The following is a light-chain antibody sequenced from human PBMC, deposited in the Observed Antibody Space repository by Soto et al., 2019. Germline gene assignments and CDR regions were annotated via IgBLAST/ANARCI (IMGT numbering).Light chain of an antibody. V-gene: IGKV2-28*01. CDR2: AGS. J-gene: IGKJ2*01. CDR3: MQAVQTPRT. CDR1: QSLLHSNGYNY. Sequence: DIVMTQSPLSLPVTPGEPASISCRSSQSLLHSNGYNYLDWYLQKPGQSPQLLIYAGSNRASGVPDRVSGSGSATDFTLKISRVEAEDVGDYYCMQAVQTPRTFGPGTKLEIK.